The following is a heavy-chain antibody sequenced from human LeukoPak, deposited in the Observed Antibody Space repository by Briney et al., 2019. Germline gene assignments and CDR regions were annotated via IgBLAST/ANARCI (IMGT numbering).Heavy chain of an antibody. V-gene: IGHV3-30-3*01. D-gene: IGHD2-15*01. J-gene: IGHJ6*03. Sequence: HPGGSLRLSCAASGFTFSSYAMHWVRQAPGKGLEWVAVISYDGSNKYYADSVKGRFTISRDNSKNTLYLQMNSLRSEDTAVYYCARGARIECSGGSCYSRIRYYYYYYMDVWGKGTTVTVSS. CDR3: ARGARIECSGGSCYSRIRYYYYYYMDV. CDR2: ISYDGSNK. CDR1: GFTFSSYA.